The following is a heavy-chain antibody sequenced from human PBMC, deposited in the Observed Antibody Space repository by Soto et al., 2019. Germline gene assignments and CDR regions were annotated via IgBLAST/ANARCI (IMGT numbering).Heavy chain of an antibody. CDR3: ASGAAFYYDTSRY. Sequence: GGSLRLSCAAPGFNFNIHALHWIRQAPGEGLEWVAIMSPGGNSQYYADSVKGRFTISRDTSKSTLYLQMTSLRPEDTAVYYCASGAAFYYDTSRYWGQGTLVTVSS. V-gene: IGHV3-30-3*01. J-gene: IGHJ4*02. CDR2: MSPGGNSQ. D-gene: IGHD3-22*01. CDR1: GFNFNIHA.